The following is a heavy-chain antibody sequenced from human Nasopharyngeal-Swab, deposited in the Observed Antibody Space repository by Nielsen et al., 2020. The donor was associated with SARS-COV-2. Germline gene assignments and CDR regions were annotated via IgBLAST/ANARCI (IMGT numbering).Heavy chain of an antibody. Sequence: WIRQPPGKGLEWVAVVSYDGRHKSYADSVKGRFTVSRDNSKNTMYLQMSSLRAEDTAIYYCAKSLRGVSLSFGYYYGLDVWGQGITVTVSS. CDR2: VSYDGRHK. V-gene: IGHV3-30*18. D-gene: IGHD3-10*01. CDR3: AKSLRGVSLSFGYYYGLDV. J-gene: IGHJ6*02.